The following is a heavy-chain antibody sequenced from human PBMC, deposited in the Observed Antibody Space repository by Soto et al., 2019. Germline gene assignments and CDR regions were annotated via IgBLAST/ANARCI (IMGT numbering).Heavy chain of an antibody. Sequence: RGESLKISCEGSGYSFPSYWIAWVRQMPGKGLEWMAIIYPGDSDTRYSPSFQGQVTISADKSISTAYLQWSSLKASDTAMYYCAVLKSSGRENDALDIWGQGTMVTVSS. J-gene: IGHJ3*02. V-gene: IGHV5-51*01. CDR1: GYSFPSYW. CDR3: AVLKSSGRENDALDI. CDR2: IYPGDSDT. D-gene: IGHD3-22*01.